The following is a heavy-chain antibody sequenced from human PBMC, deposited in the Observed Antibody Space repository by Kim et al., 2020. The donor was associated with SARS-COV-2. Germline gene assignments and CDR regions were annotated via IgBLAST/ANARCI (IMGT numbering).Heavy chain of an antibody. V-gene: IGHV3-7*01. CDR2: IKQDGSEK. CDR3: ARDYFIVGGYSMYYFDY. D-gene: IGHD5-12*01. J-gene: IGHJ4*02. Sequence: GGSLRLSCAASGFTFSSYWMSWVRQAPGKGLEWVANIKQDGSEKYYVDSVKGRFTISRDNAKNSLYLQMNSLRAEDTAVYYCARDYFIVGGYSMYYFDYWGQGTLVTVSS. CDR1: GFTFSSYW.